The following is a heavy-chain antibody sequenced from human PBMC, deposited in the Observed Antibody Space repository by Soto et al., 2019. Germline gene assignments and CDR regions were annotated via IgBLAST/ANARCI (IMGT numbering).Heavy chain of an antibody. D-gene: IGHD2-21*02. CDR2: IIPIFGTA. V-gene: IGHV1-69*12. J-gene: IGHJ5*02. Sequence: QVQLVQSGAEVKKPGSSVKVSCKASGGTFSSYAISWMRQAPGQGLEWMGGIIPIFGTANYAQKFQGRVTITADESTSTAYMELSSLRSEDTAVYYCARDTIYAVVVTASDAFDPWGQGTLVTVSS. CDR1: GGTFSSYA. CDR3: ARDTIYAVVVTASDAFDP.